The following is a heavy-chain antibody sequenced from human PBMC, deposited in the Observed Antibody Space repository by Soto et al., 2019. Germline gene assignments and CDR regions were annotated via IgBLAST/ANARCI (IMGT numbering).Heavy chain of an antibody. D-gene: IGHD3-3*01. CDR1: GGTFSSYA. V-gene: IGHV1-69*01. CDR2: VIPIFGTA. Sequence: QVQLVQSGAEVKKPGSSVKVSCKASGGTFSSYAISWVRQAPGQGLEWMCGVIPIFGTANYAQKFQGRVTITAAESTSTAYMERSSLRPEDTAVYYCARWDRFLEGYYGMDVWGQGTTVTVSS. J-gene: IGHJ6*02. CDR3: ARWDRFLEGYYGMDV.